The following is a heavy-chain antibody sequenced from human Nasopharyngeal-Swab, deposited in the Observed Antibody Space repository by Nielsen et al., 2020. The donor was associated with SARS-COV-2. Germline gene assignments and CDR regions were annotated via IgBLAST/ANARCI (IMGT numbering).Heavy chain of an antibody. D-gene: IGHD3-3*01. Sequence: GESLKISCAASGFPFNNYGMNWVRQAPGEGLEWVSTVDPSGGSTYYADSVRGRFTISRDNSKNALYLQMNSLRVEDTAIYYCVKLNFLDYWGQGAQVTVSS. CDR3: VKLNFLDY. J-gene: IGHJ4*02. CDR1: GFPFNNYG. V-gene: IGHV3-23*01. CDR2: VDPSGGST.